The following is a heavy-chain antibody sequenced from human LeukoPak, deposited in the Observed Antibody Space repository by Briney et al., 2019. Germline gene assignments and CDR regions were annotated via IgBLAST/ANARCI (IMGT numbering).Heavy chain of an antibody. CDR1: NFDFSDYT. CDR3: ARGPLYGDYYCDF. CDR2: ISPKNGDT. V-gene: IGHV1-18*01. Sequence: ASVKVSCKASNFDFSDYTINWVRQAPGQGLEWMGWISPKNGDTNPAQRFQGRVTMTKETSTTTAYMDLRNLTPEDTAVYFCARGPLYGDYYCDFWGQGTLVTVSS. D-gene: IGHD4-17*01. J-gene: IGHJ4*02.